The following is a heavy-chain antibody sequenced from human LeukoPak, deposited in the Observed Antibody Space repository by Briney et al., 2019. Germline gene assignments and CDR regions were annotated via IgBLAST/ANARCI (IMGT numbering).Heavy chain of an antibody. Sequence: QPGGSLRLSCAASGFTFSTYTMSWVRQAPGKGLEWVSAISGNSDYTYNIDSVKGRFTMSRDNSKNTLYLQMNSLRAEDTAVYYCAKEVLDYESPYWHFDLWGRGTLVTVSS. V-gene: IGHV3-23*01. CDR2: ISGNSDYT. CDR1: GFTFSTYT. CDR3: AKEVLDYESPYWHFDL. J-gene: IGHJ2*01. D-gene: IGHD4-17*01.